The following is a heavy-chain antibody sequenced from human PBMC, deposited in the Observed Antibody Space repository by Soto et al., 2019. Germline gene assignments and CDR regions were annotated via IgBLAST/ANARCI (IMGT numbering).Heavy chain of an antibody. V-gene: IGHV1-18*01. J-gene: IGHJ4*02. CDR1: GYTFTTYG. D-gene: IGHD1-1*01. CDR3: ARGRYGDY. CDR2: ISAHNGNT. Sequence: QVHLVQSGAEVKKPGASVKVSCKGSGYTFTTYGITGVRQAPGQGLEWMGWISAHNGNTNYAQKLQGRVTVTRDTSRSTAYMELRSLRSDDTAVYYCARGRYGDYWGQGALVTVSS.